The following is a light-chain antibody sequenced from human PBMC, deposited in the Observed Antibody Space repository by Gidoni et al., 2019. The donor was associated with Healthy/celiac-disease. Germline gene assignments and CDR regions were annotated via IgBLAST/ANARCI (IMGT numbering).Light chain of an antibody. J-gene: IGKJ2*01. V-gene: IGKV3-15*01. CDR1: QSVSSN. Sequence: EIVMTQSPATLSVSPGERATLSCRASQSVSSNLAWYQQKPGQAPRLLIDGASTRATGIPARFSGSGSGTEFTLTISSLQSEDFAVYYCQQYNNWPYTLGQGTKLEIK. CDR3: QQYNNWPYT. CDR2: GAS.